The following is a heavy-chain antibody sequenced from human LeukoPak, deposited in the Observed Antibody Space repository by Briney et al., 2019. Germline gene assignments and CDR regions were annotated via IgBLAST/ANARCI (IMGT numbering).Heavy chain of an antibody. J-gene: IGHJ4*02. Sequence: ASVKVSCKASGGTFSSYAISWVRQAPGQELEWMGGIIPIFGTANYAQKFQGRVTITTDESTSTAYMELSSLRSEDTAVYYCARSRAGYSYGSANFDYWGQGTLVTVSS. CDR1: GGTFSSYA. CDR2: IIPIFGTA. V-gene: IGHV1-69*05. CDR3: ARSRAGYSYGSANFDY. D-gene: IGHD5-18*01.